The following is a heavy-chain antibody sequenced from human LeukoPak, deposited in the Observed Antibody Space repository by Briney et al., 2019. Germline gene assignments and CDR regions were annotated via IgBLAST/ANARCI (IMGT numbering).Heavy chain of an antibody. J-gene: IGHJ1*01. V-gene: IGHV3-23*01. Sequence: PGGSLRLSCTASGFTFNNYAMSWVRQAPGKGLEWVSASSASGDSPYYADSVKGRFTISRDTSKNTLDLQMNSLRVEDTAVYYCAKGVYGSGSYREYFEQWGQGTLVTVSP. CDR1: GFTFNNYA. CDR3: AKGVYGSGSYREYFEQ. CDR2: SSASGDSP. D-gene: IGHD3-10*01.